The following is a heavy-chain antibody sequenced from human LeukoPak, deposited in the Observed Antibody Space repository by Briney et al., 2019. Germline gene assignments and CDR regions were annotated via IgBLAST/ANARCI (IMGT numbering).Heavy chain of an antibody. V-gene: IGHV4-31*03. Sequence: SQTLSLTCSVSGDSVSSGGYYWHWIRQHPEKGLEWIGYIYSTGTTYYNPSLTSRLTMSLDTSKNQFSLKVTSVTAADTAVYFCARDRPDTTSPTTVGRFDPWGQGTLVTVSS. J-gene: IGHJ5*02. CDR3: ARDRPDTTSPTTVGRFDP. CDR1: GDSVSSGGYY. D-gene: IGHD1-26*01. CDR2: IYSTGTT.